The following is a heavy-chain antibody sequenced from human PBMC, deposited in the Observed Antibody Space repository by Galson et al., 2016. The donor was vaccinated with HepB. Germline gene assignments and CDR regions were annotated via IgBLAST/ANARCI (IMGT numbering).Heavy chain of an antibody. Sequence: SLRLSCADSGFTFNTYGMNWVRQAPGKGLEWVSYISSASSIKYYADSVKGRFTISRDNARHSLYLEMNSLRGEDTAMYYCARDYVPGAWGQGTLLTVSS. CDR3: ARDYVPGA. J-gene: IGHJ5*02. CDR2: ISSASSIK. CDR1: GFTFNTYG. V-gene: IGHV3-48*04. D-gene: IGHD3-10*01.